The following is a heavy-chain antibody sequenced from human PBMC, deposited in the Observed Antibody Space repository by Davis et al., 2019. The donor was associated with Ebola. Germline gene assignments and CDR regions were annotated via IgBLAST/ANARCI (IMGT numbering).Heavy chain of an antibody. CDR1: GGFFSGYY. CDR2: IYYSGTT. Sequence: SETLSLTCAVYGGFFSGYYWSWIRQPPGRGLEWIGNIYYSGTTNLNPSLKSRVTISGDTSKNQFSLKLNSVTAADTAMYYCARGHSGSPPPAAIFDYWGQGTLVTVSS. V-gene: IGHV4-59*01. CDR3: ARGHSGSPPPAAIFDY. J-gene: IGHJ4*02. D-gene: IGHD2-2*01.